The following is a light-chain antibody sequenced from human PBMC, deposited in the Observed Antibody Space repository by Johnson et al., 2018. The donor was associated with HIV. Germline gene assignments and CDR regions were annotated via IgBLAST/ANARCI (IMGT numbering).Light chain of an antibody. Sequence: QSVLTQPPSVSAAPGQKVTISCSGSSSNIGNNYVSWYQQLPGTAPKLLIYDNNKRPSGIPDRFSGSKSGTSATLGITGLQTGDDADYYCGTWDSSLSVYVVGTGTKVAVL. J-gene: IGLJ1*01. CDR3: GTWDSSLSVYV. CDR2: DNN. V-gene: IGLV1-51*01. CDR1: SSNIGNNY.